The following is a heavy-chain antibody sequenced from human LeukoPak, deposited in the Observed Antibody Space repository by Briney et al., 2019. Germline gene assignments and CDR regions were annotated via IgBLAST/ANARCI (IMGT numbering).Heavy chain of an antibody. V-gene: IGHV1-18*01. CDR3: ARVTTRPLDAFDV. CDR2: ISAYNGIT. D-gene: IGHD3-22*01. CDR1: GYTFTNYA. Sequence: ASVKVSCKASGYTFTNYAISWVRQAPGQGLEWMGWISAYNGITNYAQKLQGRVTMTTDTSTSTAYMELTSLRSDDTAVYYCARVTTRPLDAFDVWGQGTMVTVSS. J-gene: IGHJ3*01.